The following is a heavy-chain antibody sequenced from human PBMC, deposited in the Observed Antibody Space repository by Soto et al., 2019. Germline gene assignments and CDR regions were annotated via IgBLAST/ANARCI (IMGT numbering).Heavy chain of an antibody. CDR1: GVNFRGYA. CDR3: ARSRSATAHGINV. Sequence: GGSLRLSCEVSGVNFRGYAMSWVRQAPGKGLEWVSGVRIGPGITYYADSVEGRFTISSDISTKTVYLQMNNLRGDDTALYFCARSRSATAHGINVWGQGTTVTVSS. J-gene: IGHJ6*02. CDR2: VRIGPGIT. V-gene: IGHV3-23*01. D-gene: IGHD4-17*01.